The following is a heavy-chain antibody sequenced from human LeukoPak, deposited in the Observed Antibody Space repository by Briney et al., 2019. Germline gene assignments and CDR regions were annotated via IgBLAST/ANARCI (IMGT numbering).Heavy chain of an antibody. CDR3: ASARELPSLDPPGDY. CDR1: GGSFSGYY. Sequence: SETLSLTCAAYGGSFSGYYWSWIRQPPGKGLEWIGEINHSGSTNYNPSLKSRVTISVDTSKNQFSLKLSSVTVADTAVYYCASARELPSLDPPGDYWGQGTLVTVSS. D-gene: IGHD1-26*01. CDR2: INHSGST. V-gene: IGHV4-34*01. J-gene: IGHJ4*02.